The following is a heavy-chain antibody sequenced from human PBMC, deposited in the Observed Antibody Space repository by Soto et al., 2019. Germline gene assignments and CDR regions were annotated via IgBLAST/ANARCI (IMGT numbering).Heavy chain of an antibody. D-gene: IGHD1-1*01. Sequence: GESLKIWYQGSGYSFTSHWNTWVRQTPGKGLEWMGRIDPSDSYTNYSPSFQGRVTISADRSISTAFLQWSSLEASDTAIYYCARRLSGPKEEYNAYYFYGLDVWGQGTTVTVYS. CDR3: ARRLSGPKEEYNAYYFYGLDV. V-gene: IGHV5-10-1*01. CDR1: GYSFTSHW. J-gene: IGHJ6*02. CDR2: IDPSDSYT.